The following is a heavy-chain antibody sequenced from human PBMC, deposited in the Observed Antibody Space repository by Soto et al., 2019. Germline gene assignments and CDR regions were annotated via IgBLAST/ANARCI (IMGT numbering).Heavy chain of an antibody. Sequence: GSGPTLVNPTQTLTLTCTFSGFSLSTSGMCVSWIRQPPGKALEWLALIDWDDDKYYSTSLKTRLTISKDTSKNQVVLTMTNMDPVDTATYYCARISKLTRGYSYGVPGHYYGMDVWGQGTTVTVSS. CDR1: GFSLSTSGMC. CDR2: IDWDDDK. V-gene: IGHV2-70*01. CDR3: ARISKLTRGYSYGVPGHYYGMDV. J-gene: IGHJ6*02. D-gene: IGHD5-18*01.